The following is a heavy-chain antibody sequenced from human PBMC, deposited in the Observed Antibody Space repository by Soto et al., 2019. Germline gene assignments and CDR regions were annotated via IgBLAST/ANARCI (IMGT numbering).Heavy chain of an antibody. Sequence: QVQLQESGPGLVKPSQTLSLTCTVSGGSISSSGYYWSWIRQHPGKGLEWIGHIYYSGSTYYNPSLKGRVTISVDTSKNQFSLKLSSVTAADTAVYYCVRLRYCSSTNCHRFDPWGQGTLVTVSS. CDR3: VRLRYCSSTNCHRFDP. CDR2: IYYSGST. D-gene: IGHD2-2*02. V-gene: IGHV4-31*03. CDR1: GGSISSSGYY. J-gene: IGHJ5*02.